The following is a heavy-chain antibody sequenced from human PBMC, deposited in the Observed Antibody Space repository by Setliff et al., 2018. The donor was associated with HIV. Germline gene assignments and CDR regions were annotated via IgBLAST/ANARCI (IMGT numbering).Heavy chain of an antibody. CDR2: IRYDGNNE. J-gene: IGHJ6*03. D-gene: IGHD2-15*01. CDR3: AKAFGYCSGGSCPVLMDV. CDR1: GFTFSTYG. V-gene: IGHV3-30*02. Sequence: PGGSLRLSCAASGFTFSTYGMHWVRQAPGMGLEWVAFIRYDGNNENYADSVKGRFTISRDNSKNTLYLQMNSLRAEDTAVYYCAKAFGYCSGGSCPVLMDVWGKGTTVTVSS.